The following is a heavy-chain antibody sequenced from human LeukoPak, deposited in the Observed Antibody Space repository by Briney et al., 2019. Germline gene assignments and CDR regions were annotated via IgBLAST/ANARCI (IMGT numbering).Heavy chain of an antibody. V-gene: IGHV3-21*01. CDR2: ISSSSSYI. Sequence: GGSLRLSCAASGFTFSSYSMYWVRQAPGKGLEWVSSISSSSSYIYYADSVKGRFTISRDNAKNSLYLQMNSLGAEDTAVYHCARTTRIGLDYYYGMDVWGQGTTVTVSS. CDR1: GFTFSSYS. CDR3: ARTTRIGLDYYYGMDV. J-gene: IGHJ6*02. D-gene: IGHD3-22*01.